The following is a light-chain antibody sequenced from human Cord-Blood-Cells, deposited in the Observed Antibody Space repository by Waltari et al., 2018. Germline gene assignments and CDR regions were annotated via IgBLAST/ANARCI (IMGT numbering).Light chain of an antibody. CDR1: QSLLHSNGYNY. Sequence: DIVMTQSPLSLPVTPGEPASISCRSSQSLLHSNGYNYLDWYLQKPGQSPQLLIYLGSNRAAGVPDRFSGGGSSTDFTLNISRVEAEDVGVYYCMQALQTPYTFGQGTKLEIK. CDR3: MQALQTPYT. CDR2: LGS. J-gene: IGKJ2*01. V-gene: IGKV2-28*01.